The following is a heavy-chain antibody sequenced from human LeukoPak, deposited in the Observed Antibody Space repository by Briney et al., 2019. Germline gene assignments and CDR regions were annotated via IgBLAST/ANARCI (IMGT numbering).Heavy chain of an antibody. Sequence: QTGGSLRLSCAVSGFTFSSYGMHWVRQAPGKGLEWVAVISYDGSNKYYADSVKGRFTISRDISKNTLYLQMNSLRAEDTALYYCAEEMYDRSGSVDYWGQGTLVTVSS. CDR2: ISYDGSNK. CDR3: AEEMYDRSGSVDY. V-gene: IGHV3-30*18. CDR1: GFTFSSYG. J-gene: IGHJ4*02. D-gene: IGHD3-22*01.